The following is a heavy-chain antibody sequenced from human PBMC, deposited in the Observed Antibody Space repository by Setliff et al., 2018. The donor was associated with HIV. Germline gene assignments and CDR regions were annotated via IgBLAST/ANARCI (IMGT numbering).Heavy chain of an antibody. CDR3: ARFARDPTD. J-gene: IGHJ4*02. Sequence: LSLTCTVSGASITSSYWTWIRQSPGRGLEYLGYIYYSGDSNYSPSLKSRLSMSLDASTSQFSLRLNSLTAADTAMYYYARFARDPTDWGRGILVTVSS. CDR2: IYYSGDS. V-gene: IGHV4-59*08. CDR1: GASITSSY.